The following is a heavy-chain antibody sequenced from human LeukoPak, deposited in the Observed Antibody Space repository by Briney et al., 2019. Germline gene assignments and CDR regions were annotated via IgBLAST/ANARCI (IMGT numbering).Heavy chain of an antibody. CDR1: GFTLSIYS. Sequence: PGGSLRLSCAASGFTLSIYSMHWVRQAPGKGLEWVAVILYDGSNKYYADSVKGRFTISRDNSKNTLYLQMNSLRAEDTAGYYCAKDTWGETGDNYFDYCGQRTMVTVSS. D-gene: IGHD7-27*01. CDR3: AKDTWGETGDNYFDY. J-gene: IGHJ4*02. V-gene: IGHV3-30*18. CDR2: ILYDGSNK.